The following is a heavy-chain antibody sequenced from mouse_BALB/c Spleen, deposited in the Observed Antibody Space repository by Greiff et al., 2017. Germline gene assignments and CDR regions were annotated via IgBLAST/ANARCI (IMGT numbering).Heavy chain of an antibody. CDR3: ARDGGLSYFDY. CDR2: ISDGGSYT. J-gene: IGHJ2*01. D-gene: IGHD2-4*01. Sequence: EVQLVESGGGLVKPGGSLKLSCAASGFTFSDYYMYWVRQTPEKRLEWVATISDGGSYTYYPDSVKGRFTISRDNAKNNLYLQMSSLKSEDTAMYYCARDGGLSYFDYWGQGTTLTVSS. V-gene: IGHV5-4*02. CDR1: GFTFSDYY.